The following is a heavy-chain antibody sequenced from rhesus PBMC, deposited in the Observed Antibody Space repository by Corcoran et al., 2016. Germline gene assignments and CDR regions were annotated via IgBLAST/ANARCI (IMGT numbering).Heavy chain of an antibody. CDR3: TQSGYLDY. J-gene: IGHJ4*01. CDR1: GGSISSNW. V-gene: IGHV4-147*01. CDR2: ISGSGGTT. D-gene: IGHD3S6*01. Sequence: QVQLQESGPGVVKPSETLSLTCAVSGGSISSNWWNWIRQPPGKGLEWIGRISGSGGTTSYNPSLKSRVTISTDTSKNQLSLKLISVTAADTAVYYCTQSGYLDYWGQGVLVTVSS.